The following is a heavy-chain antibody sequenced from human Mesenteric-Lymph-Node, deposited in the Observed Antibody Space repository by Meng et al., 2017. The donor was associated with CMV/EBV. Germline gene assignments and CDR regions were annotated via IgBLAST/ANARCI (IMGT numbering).Heavy chain of an antibody. V-gene: IGHV4-34*01. CDR1: GFTFSNAW. CDR2: ISHSGST. Sequence: ESLKISCAASGFTFSNAWMSWVRQAPGKGLEWIGEISHSGSTNYNPSLKSRVTISADTSKSQFSLKLTSVTAADTAVYYCASMQRHYDRRADLKGVTFDHWGQGTPVTVSS. J-gene: IGHJ4*02. CDR3: ASMQRHYDRRADLKGVTFDH. D-gene: IGHD3-22*01.